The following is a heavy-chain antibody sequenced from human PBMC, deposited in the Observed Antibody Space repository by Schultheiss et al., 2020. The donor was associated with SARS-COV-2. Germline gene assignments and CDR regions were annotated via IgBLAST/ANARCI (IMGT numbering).Heavy chain of an antibody. V-gene: IGHV1-69*04. CDR2: IIPMLGRP. Sequence: SVKVSCKASGFTFTSSAMQWVRQAPGQGLELMGRIIPMLGRPNYAQKFQDRVTFTADKSTNTVYMELTSLRPEDTAVFYCARTVEYTSSSLYYYYMDVWGKGTTVTVSS. D-gene: IGHD6-6*01. CDR3: ARTVEYTSSSLYYYYMDV. CDR1: GFTFTSSA. J-gene: IGHJ6*03.